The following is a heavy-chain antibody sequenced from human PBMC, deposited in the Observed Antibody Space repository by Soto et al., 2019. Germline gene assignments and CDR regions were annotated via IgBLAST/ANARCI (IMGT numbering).Heavy chain of an antibody. CDR1: GYTFTSFD. CDR3: ARERTGTTSMDV. CDR2: MKPNSGNT. D-gene: IGHD1-1*01. J-gene: IGHJ6*02. V-gene: IGHV1-8*01. Sequence: QVQLVQSGAEVKKPGASVKVAFKACGYTFTSFDINWVRQASGQGLEWMGWMKPNSGNTGYAQKFQGRVTMTRNTSISTAYMELSSLRSEDTAVYYCARERTGTTSMDVWGQGTTVTFPS.